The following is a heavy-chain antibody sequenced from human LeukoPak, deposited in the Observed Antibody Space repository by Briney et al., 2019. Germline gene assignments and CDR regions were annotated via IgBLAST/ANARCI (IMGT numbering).Heavy chain of an antibody. Sequence: ASVKVSCKASGYTFTSYTMHWVRQAPGQRLEWMGWINAGNGNTKYSQKFQGRVTMTTDTSTSTVYMEMRSLTSDDTAVYYCARDLDQYNGRFGGFGHDFWGQGTLVTVSS. D-gene: IGHD3-10*01. J-gene: IGHJ4*02. V-gene: IGHV1-3*01. CDR1: GYTFTSYT. CDR2: INAGNGNT. CDR3: ARDLDQYNGRFGGFGHDF.